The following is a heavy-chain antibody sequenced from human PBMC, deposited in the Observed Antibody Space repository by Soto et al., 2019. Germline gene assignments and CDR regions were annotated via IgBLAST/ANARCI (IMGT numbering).Heavy chain of an antibody. J-gene: IGHJ6*02. CDR2: FDPEDGET. CDR3: ATEAITIFGVDKRGVVEDYYYYGMDV. Sequence: GPSVKVSCKVSGYTLTELSMHWVRQAPGKGLEWMGGFDPEDGETIYAQKFQGRVTMTEDTSTDTAYMELSSLRSEDTAVYYCATEAITIFGVDKRGVVEDYYYYGMDVWGQGTTVTVSS. D-gene: IGHD3-3*01. CDR1: GYTLTELS. V-gene: IGHV1-24*01.